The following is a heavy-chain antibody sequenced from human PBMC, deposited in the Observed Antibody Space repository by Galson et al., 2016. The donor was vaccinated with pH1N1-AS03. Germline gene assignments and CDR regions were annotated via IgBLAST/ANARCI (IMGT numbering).Heavy chain of an antibody. V-gene: IGHV4-59*01. CDR2: IHHSGST. Sequence: SETLSLTCSVFGSTTSLFYWNWIRQPPGKGLEWIGFIHHSGSTNYNPSLKSRVTISIDTSKNQFSLKLSCVTAADTAVYYCARDTGGWYFDLWGRGTLVTVSS. J-gene: IGHJ2*01. D-gene: IGHD1-1*01. CDR1: GSTTSLFY. CDR3: ARDTGGWYFDL.